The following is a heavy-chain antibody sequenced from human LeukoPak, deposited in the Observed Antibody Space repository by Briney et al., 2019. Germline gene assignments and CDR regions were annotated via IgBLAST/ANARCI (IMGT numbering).Heavy chain of an antibody. Sequence: PSETLSLTCTVSGGSISSYYWSWIRQPPGKGLEWIGYIHYSGFSNYNPSLKSRVTISVDTSKNQFSLKLNFVTAADTAVYYCAKDLHGGNSGLGYWGQGTLVTVSS. CDR2: IHYSGFS. J-gene: IGHJ1*01. V-gene: IGHV4-59*01. CDR1: GGSISSYY. D-gene: IGHD4-23*01. CDR3: AKDLHGGNSGLGY.